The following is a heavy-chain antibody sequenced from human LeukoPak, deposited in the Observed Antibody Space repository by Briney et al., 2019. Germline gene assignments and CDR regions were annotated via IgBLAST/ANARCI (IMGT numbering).Heavy chain of an antibody. D-gene: IGHD3-22*01. CDR3: ATSKYYYDSSGYSDY. CDR1: GGTFSSYA. J-gene: IGHJ4*02. Sequence: ASVKVSCKASGGTFSSYAISWVRQAPGQGLEWMGRIIPILGIANYAQKFQGRVTITADKSTSTAYMELSSLRSEDTAVYCCATSKYYYDSSGYSDYWGQGTLVTVSS. V-gene: IGHV1-69*04. CDR2: IIPILGIA.